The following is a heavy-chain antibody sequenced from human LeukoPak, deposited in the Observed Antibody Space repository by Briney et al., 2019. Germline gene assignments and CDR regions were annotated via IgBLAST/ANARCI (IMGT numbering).Heavy chain of an antibody. Sequence: GRSLRLSCAASGFTFSSYGMHWVRQAPGKGLEWVAVISYDGSNKYYADSVKGRFTISRDNSKNTLYLQMNSLRAEDTAVYYYTRGRPTVTMNWFDPWGQGTLVTVSS. CDR1: GFTFSSYG. CDR3: TRGRPTVTMNWFDP. CDR2: ISYDGSNK. J-gene: IGHJ5*02. D-gene: IGHD4-17*01. V-gene: IGHV3-30*03.